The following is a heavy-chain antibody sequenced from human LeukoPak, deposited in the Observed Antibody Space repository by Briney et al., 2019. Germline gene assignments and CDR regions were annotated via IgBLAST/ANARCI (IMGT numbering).Heavy chain of an antibody. CDR1: GFTFINAW. Sequence: ARGSLRLSCAASGFTFINAWMTWVRQAPGKGLEWVGPIKSKTNGETTYYAAPVKGRFTISRDDSKNTLYLQMHSLQTEDTAVYYCTTAPDRSDYWGQGTLVTVSS. CDR2: IKSKTNGETT. J-gene: IGHJ4*02. CDR3: TTAPDRSDY. D-gene: IGHD3-22*01. V-gene: IGHV3-15*01.